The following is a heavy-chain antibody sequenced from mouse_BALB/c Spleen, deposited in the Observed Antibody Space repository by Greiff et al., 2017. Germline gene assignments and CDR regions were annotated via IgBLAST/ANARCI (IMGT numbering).Heavy chain of an antibody. CDR3: ARWGGTTAY. D-gene: IGHD2-14*01. CDR2: ISSGSSTI. CDR1: GFTFSSFG. V-gene: IGHV5-17*02. J-gene: IGHJ3*01. Sequence: DVMLVESGGGLVQPGGSRKLSCAASGFTFSSFGMHWVRQAPEKGLEWVAYISSGSSTIYYADTVKGRFTISRDNPKNTLFLQMTSLRSEDTAMYYCARWGGTTAYWGQGTLVTVSA.